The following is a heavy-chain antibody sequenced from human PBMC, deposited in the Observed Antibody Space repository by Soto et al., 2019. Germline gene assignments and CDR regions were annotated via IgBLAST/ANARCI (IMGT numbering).Heavy chain of an antibody. CDR2: IRGETNGGTA. CDR1: GFNFANYA. Sequence: GGSLRLSCTGSGFNFANYALTWVRQAPGKGLEWVGFIRGETNGGTADYAASLKGRITSSRDDSKSIAYLEINSLQTEATAVYYCTRYYYESSGYYVYWGQGTLVTVSS. CDR3: TRYYYESSGYYVY. J-gene: IGHJ4*02. D-gene: IGHD3-22*01. V-gene: IGHV3-49*04.